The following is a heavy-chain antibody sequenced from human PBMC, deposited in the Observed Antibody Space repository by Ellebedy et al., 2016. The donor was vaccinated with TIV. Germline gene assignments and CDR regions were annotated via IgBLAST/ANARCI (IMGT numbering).Heavy chain of an antibody. V-gene: IGHV3-53*01. Sequence: PGGSLRLSCAASGFTVSSNYMNWVRQTPGKGLEWVSVIYSGGNTYHADSVKGRFTISRDNSKNTLYLQMNSLRAEDTAVYYCTRDSGWEHDYWGQGTLVTVSS. CDR2: IYSGGNT. CDR3: TRDSGWEHDY. CDR1: GFTVSSNY. D-gene: IGHD4-23*01. J-gene: IGHJ4*02.